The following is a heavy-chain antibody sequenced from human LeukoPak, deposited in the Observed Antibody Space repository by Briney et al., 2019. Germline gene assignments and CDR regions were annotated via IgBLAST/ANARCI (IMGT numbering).Heavy chain of an antibody. CDR3: AREVRGVGRDFDY. CDR2: INHSGST. D-gene: IGHD3-10*01. Sequence: TSETLSLTCAIYGGSFSGYDWSWIRQPLGKGLEWIGEINHSGSTNYNPSLKSRVTISVDTSKNQLSLKLSSVTAADTAVYYCAREVRGVGRDFDYWGQGTLVTVSS. CDR1: GGSFSGYD. J-gene: IGHJ4*02. V-gene: IGHV4-34*01.